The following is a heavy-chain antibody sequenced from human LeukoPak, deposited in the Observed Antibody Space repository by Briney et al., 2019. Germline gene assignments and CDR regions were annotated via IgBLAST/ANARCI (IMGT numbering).Heavy chain of an antibody. J-gene: IGHJ3*02. V-gene: IGHV3-21*01. CDR3: ARDVYCSGGSCYGSDAFDI. CDR2: ISSSSSYI. CDR1: GFTFSSYS. D-gene: IGHD2-15*01. Sequence: GGSLRLSCAASGFTFSSYSMTWVRQAPGKGLEWVSSISSSSSYIYYADSVKGRFTISRDNAKNSLYLQMNSLRAEDTAVYYCARDVYCSGGSCYGSDAFDIWGQGTMVTVSS.